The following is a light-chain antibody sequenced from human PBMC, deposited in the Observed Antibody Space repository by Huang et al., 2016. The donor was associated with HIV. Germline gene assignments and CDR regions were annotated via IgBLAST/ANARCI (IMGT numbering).Light chain of an antibody. V-gene: IGKV2-28*01. CDR3: MEALQTPYT. J-gene: IGKJ2*01. CDR1: QSLRHRNGLNY. CDR2: LGS. Sequence: DVVMTQSPLSLPVPPGEPASISCRSSQSLRHRNGLNYLDWYLQKPVQSPQLLIHLGSSRASGVPDRFSGGGSGTDFSLNISRVEAEDAGIYYCMEALQTPYTFGQGTKLEIK.